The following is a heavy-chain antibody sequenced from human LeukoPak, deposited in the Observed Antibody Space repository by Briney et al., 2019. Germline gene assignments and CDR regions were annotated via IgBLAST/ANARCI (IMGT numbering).Heavy chain of an antibody. Sequence: TLSLTCTVSGGSISSGSYYWSWIRQPAGKGLEWIGRIYTRGSTNYNPSLKSRVTISVDTSKDQFSLKLSSVTAADTAVYYCARAVLRYFDWLREHNAFDIWGQGTMVTVSS. CDR1: GGSISSGSYY. D-gene: IGHD3-9*01. J-gene: IGHJ3*02. V-gene: IGHV4-61*02. CDR2: IYTRGST. CDR3: ARAVLRYFDWLREHNAFDI.